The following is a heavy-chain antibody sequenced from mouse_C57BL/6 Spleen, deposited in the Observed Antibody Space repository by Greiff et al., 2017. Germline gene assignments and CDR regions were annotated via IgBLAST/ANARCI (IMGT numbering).Heavy chain of an antibody. V-gene: IGHV5-17*01. Sequence: EVMLVESGGGLVKPGGSLKLSCAASGFTFSDYGMHWVRQAPEKGLEWVAYISSGSGTIYYADTVKGRFTISRDNAKNTLFLQMTSLRSEDTAMYYCARRTTVVEGAWFAYWGQGTLVTVSA. J-gene: IGHJ3*01. CDR1: GFTFSDYG. CDR3: ARRTTVVEGAWFAY. CDR2: ISSGSGTI. D-gene: IGHD1-1*01.